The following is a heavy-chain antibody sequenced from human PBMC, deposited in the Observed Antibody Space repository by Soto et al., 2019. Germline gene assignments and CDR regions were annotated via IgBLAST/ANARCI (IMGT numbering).Heavy chain of an antibody. CDR2: IIPILGIA. V-gene: IGHV1-69*02. J-gene: IGHJ5*02. D-gene: IGHD6-19*01. CDR3: ARGRGYSSGDWLDP. Sequence: GASVKVSCKASGGTFSSYTISWVRQAPGQGLEWMGRIIPILGIANYAQKFQGRVTITADKSTSTAYMELSSLRSEDTAVYYCARGRGYSSGDWLDPWGQGTLVTVSS. CDR1: GGTFSSYT.